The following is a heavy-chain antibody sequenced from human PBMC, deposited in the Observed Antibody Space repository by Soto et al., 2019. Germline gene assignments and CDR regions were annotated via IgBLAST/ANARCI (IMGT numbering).Heavy chain of an antibody. Sequence: EVQLLESGGGLVQPGGSLRLSCAASGFTFSSYAMTWVRQAPGKGLEWVSAITRSGDYTQYADSVKGRFTISRDNSKNTLYLQMISLRAVDTAVYYCAKVGSYYEQFDHWYFDRWGRGTLGTVSS. V-gene: IGHV3-23*01. J-gene: IGHJ2*01. CDR3: AKVGSYYEQFDHWYFDR. CDR1: GFTFSSYA. D-gene: IGHD3-22*01. CDR2: ITRSGDYT.